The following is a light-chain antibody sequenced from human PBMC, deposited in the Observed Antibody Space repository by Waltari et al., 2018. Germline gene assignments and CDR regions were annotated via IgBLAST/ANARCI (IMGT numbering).Light chain of an antibody. CDR2: GAS. V-gene: IGKV3-20*01. CDR1: QSVCNTY. CDR3: QQYGTSLWT. J-gene: IGKJ1*01. Sequence: EIVLTQSPGTLSLSPGDSATLSCRASQSVCNTYLAWYQQKPGQAPRLLIYGASNRATGIPDRFSGSGSGTHFTLTINRVEPEDFAVYFCQQYGTSLWTFGQGTKVEIK.